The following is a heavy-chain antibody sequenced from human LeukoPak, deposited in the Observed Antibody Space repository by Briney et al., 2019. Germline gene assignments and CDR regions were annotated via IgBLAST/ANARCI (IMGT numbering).Heavy chain of an antibody. CDR1: GFTLSSYT. J-gene: IGHJ6*03. V-gene: IGHV3-21*04. Sequence: PGGSLRLSCAASGFTLSSYTMNWVRQAPGKGLEWVSSISSTRSYICYADSVKGRFTISRDNAKNSLYLQMNSLRAEDTAVYYCARALGYCSSTSCYVRGRLYYYYYMDVWGKGTTVTVSS. D-gene: IGHD2-2*01. CDR3: ARALGYCSSTSCYVRGRLYYYYYMDV. CDR2: ISSTRSYI.